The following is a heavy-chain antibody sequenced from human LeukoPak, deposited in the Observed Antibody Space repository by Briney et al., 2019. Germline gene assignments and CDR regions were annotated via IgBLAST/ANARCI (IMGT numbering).Heavy chain of an antibody. CDR2: ISYDEINQ. CDR3: AKAPVTTCSGAYCYPFDY. J-gene: IGHJ4*02. D-gene: IGHD2-15*01. CDR1: GFTFRSFG. Sequence: GGSLRLSCASSGFTFRSFGMHWVRQAPGKGLEWVAFISYDEINQYYADSVKGRFTISRDSSKNTLYLQMNSLRAGDAAVYYCAKAPVTTCSGAYCYPFDYWSQGTLVTVSS. V-gene: IGHV3-30*02.